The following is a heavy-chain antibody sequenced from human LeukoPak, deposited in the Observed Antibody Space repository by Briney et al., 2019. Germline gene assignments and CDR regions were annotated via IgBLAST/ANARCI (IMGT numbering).Heavy chain of an antibody. J-gene: IGHJ5*02. V-gene: IGHV1-18*01. Sequence: ASVKVSCKASGYTFTSYGISWVRQAPGQGLEWMGWISAYNGNTNYAQKLQGRVTMTTDTSTSTAYMELRSLRSDDTAVYYCARDRGQWLVTSNWFDPWGQGTLVTVSS. CDR2: ISAYNGNT. CDR1: GYTFTSYG. CDR3: ARDRGQWLVTSNWFDP. D-gene: IGHD6-19*01.